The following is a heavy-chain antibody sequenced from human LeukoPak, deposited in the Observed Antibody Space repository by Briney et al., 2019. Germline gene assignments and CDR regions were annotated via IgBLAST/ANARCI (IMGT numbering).Heavy chain of an antibody. D-gene: IGHD3-22*01. Sequence: PSETLSLTCAVYGGSFSGYYWSWIRQPPGKGLEWIGEINHSGSTNYNPSLKSRVTISVDTSKNQFSLKLSSVTAADTAVYYCARRYYYDSSGYYLFQHWGQGTLVTVSS. J-gene: IGHJ1*01. V-gene: IGHV4-34*01. CDR2: INHSGST. CDR1: GGSFSGYY. CDR3: ARRYYYDSSGYYLFQH.